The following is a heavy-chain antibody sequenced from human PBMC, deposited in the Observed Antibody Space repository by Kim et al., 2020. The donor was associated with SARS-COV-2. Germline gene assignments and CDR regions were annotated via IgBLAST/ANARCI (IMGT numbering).Heavy chain of an antibody. CDR3: ARYDFWGGYFDY. J-gene: IGHJ4*02. D-gene: IGHD3-3*01. Sequence: VDSVKSRFTISRDNAKNLRYLQMSSVRAEDTAVYYCARYDFWGGYFDYWGQITLVTVSS. V-gene: IGHV3-7*04.